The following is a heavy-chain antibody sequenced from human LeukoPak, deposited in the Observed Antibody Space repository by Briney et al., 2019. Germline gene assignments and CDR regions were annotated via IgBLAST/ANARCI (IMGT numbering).Heavy chain of an antibody. Sequence: GASVKVSCKASGYTFTAYYIHWVRQAPGQGLEWMGRINPNGGDSNYAQRFQGRFTMTRDTSITTAYMELSRLRSDDTAVYYCARGYLDSSGFYRRSIDYWGQGTLVTVSS. CDR3: ARGYLDSSGFYRRSIDY. J-gene: IGHJ4*02. CDR2: INPNGGDS. CDR1: GYTFTAYY. D-gene: IGHD3-22*01. V-gene: IGHV1-2*06.